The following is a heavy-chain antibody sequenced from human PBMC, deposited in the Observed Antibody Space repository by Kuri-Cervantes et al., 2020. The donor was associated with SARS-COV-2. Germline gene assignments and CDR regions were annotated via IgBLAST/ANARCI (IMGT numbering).Heavy chain of an antibody. CDR2: ISSSSSTI. CDR3: ARGGAIVVVPAAKGWFDP. CDR1: GFTFSSYS. Sequence: GGSLRLSCAASGFTFSSYSVNWVRQAPGKGLEWVSYISSSSSTIYYADSVKGRFTISRDNAKNSLYLQMNSPRDEDTAVYYCARGGAIVVVPAAKGWFDPWGQGTLVTVSS. J-gene: IGHJ5*02. V-gene: IGHV3-48*02. D-gene: IGHD2-2*01.